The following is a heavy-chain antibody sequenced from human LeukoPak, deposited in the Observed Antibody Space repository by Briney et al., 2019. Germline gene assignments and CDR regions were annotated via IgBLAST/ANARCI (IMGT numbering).Heavy chain of an antibody. V-gene: IGHV3-7*01. D-gene: IGHD3-3*01. Sequence: GGSLRLSCAASGFTFSNYNMNWVRQAPGKGLEWVANIKQDGSEKYYVDSVKGRFTISRDNAKNSLFLQMNSLRAEDTAVYYCARHVRFEGVDYWGQGTLVTVSS. CDR3: ARHVRFEGVDY. CDR1: GFTFSNYN. J-gene: IGHJ4*02. CDR2: IKQDGSEK.